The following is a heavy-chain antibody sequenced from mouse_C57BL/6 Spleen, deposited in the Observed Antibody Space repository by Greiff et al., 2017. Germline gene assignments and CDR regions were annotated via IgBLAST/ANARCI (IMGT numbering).Heavy chain of an antibody. J-gene: IGHJ1*03. V-gene: IGHV1-69*01. CDR2: IDPSDSYT. Sequence: QVQLQQPGAELVMPGASVKLSCKASGYTFTSYWMHWVKQRPGQGLEWIGEIDPSDSYTNYNQKFKGKSTLTVDKSSSTAYMQLSSLTSEDSAVYYCASPYYGSSNWYFDVWGTGTTVTVSS. CDR3: ASPYYGSSNWYFDV. CDR1: GYTFTSYW. D-gene: IGHD1-1*01.